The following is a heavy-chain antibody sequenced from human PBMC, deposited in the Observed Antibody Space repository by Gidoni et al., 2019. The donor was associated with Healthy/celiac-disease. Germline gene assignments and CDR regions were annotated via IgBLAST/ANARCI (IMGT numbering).Heavy chain of an antibody. D-gene: IGHD6-19*01. CDR1: GFTFSNAW. J-gene: IGHJ4*02. V-gene: IGHV3-15*01. Sequence: QLVESGGGLVKPGGSLRLSCAASGFTFSNAWMSWVRQAPGKGLEWVGRIKSKTDGGTTDYAAPVKGRFTISRDDSKNTLYLQMNSLKTEDTAVYYCTTAPEGAWYSSGGPHFDYWGQGTLVTVSS. CDR2: IKSKTDGGTT. CDR3: TTAPEGAWYSSGGPHFDY.